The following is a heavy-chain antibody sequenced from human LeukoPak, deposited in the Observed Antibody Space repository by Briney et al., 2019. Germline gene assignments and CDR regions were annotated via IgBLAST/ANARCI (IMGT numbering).Heavy chain of an antibody. J-gene: IGHJ4*02. CDR1: GGSFSGYY. V-gene: IGHV4-34*01. CDR2: INHSGST. CDR3: ARGYSGYLY. Sequence: SETLSLTCAVYGGSFSGYYWSWILQPPGKGLEWIGEINHSGSTNYNPSLKSRVTISVDTSKNQFSLKLSSVTAADTAVYYCARGYSGYLYWGQGTLVAVSS. D-gene: IGHD5-12*01.